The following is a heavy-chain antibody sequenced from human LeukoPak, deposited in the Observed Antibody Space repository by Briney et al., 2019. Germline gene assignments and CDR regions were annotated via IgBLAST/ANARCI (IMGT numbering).Heavy chain of an antibody. Sequence: GRSLRLSCAASGFTFSSYVMHWVRQAPGKGLEWVAVIWYDGSNKYYADSVKGRFTISRDNSKNTLYLQMNSLRAEDTAVYYCARDPGYCSSTSCYATPHYWGQGTLVTVSS. CDR2: IWYDGSNK. CDR3: ARDPGYCSSTSCYATPHY. CDR1: GFTFSSYV. D-gene: IGHD2-2*01. V-gene: IGHV3-33*01. J-gene: IGHJ4*02.